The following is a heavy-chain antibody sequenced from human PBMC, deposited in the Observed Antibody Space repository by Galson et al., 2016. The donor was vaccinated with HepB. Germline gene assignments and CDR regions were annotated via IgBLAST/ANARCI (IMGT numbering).Heavy chain of an antibody. CDR1: GFTFGSYT. V-gene: IGHV3-30*03. CDR2: VSYDGDIK. Sequence: SLRLSCAISGFTFGSYTMHWVRQAPGKGLEWVALVSYDGDIKYYSDSVKGRFTVSRDNSRNTLYLQMDSLRPEDTAMYSCARGGIFWQLPPLLHFDYWGQGTQATVSS. J-gene: IGHJ4*02. D-gene: IGHD3-9*01. CDR3: ARGGIFWQLPPLLHFDY.